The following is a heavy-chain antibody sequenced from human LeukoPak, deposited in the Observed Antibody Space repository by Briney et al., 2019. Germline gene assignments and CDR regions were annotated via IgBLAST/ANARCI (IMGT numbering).Heavy chain of an antibody. CDR2: ISYDGSNK. Sequence: QSGGSLRLSCAASGFTFSSYAMHWVRQAPGKGLEWVAVISYDGSNKYYADSVKGRFTISRDNSKNTLYLQMNSLRAEDTAVYYCARPDYDYWTGSLGGHYMDVWGKGTTVTVPS. CDR3: ARPDYDYWTGSLGGHYMDV. V-gene: IGHV3-30-3*01. CDR1: GFTFSSYA. J-gene: IGHJ6*03. D-gene: IGHD3-3*01.